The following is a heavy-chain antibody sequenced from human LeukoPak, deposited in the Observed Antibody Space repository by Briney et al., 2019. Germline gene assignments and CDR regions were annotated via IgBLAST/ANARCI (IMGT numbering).Heavy chain of an antibody. D-gene: IGHD2-8*01. CDR2: IDGSGGST. V-gene: IGHV3-23*01. CDR1: GFTFSSHA. CDR3: AKVSEGMYYFDF. Sequence: VKLGGSLRLSCAASGFTFSSHAMSWVRQAPGKGLEWVSTIDGSGGSTYYADSVKGRFTISRDNSKNPLYLQMNSLRAGDTAVYYCAKVSEGMYYFDFWGQEALVTVSS. J-gene: IGHJ4*01.